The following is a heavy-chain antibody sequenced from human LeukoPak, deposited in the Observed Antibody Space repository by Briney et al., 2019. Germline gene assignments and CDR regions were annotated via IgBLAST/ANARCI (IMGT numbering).Heavy chain of an antibody. V-gene: IGHV3-13*04. Sequence: PGGSLRLSCAASGFTFSSYDMHWVRQVTGKRLEWVPAIGIAGDTYYLDSVKGRFTISRENAKNSLYLQMNSLRAGDTAVYYCARGGDRDYWGQGTLVTVSS. CDR1: GFTFSSYD. CDR3: ARGGDRDY. CDR2: IGIAGDT. J-gene: IGHJ4*02.